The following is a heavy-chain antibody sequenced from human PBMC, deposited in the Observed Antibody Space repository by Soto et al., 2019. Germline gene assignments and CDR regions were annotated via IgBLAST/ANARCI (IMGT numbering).Heavy chain of an antibody. CDR2: IWDDGSNK. V-gene: IGHV3-33*01. CDR3: ARDFGIAVAGDYYYYMDV. J-gene: IGHJ6*03. CDR1: GFTFSSYG. Sequence: GGSLRLSCAASGFTFSSYGMHWVRQAPGKGLEWVAVIWDDGSNKYYADSVKGRFTISRDNSKNTLYLQMNSLRAEDTAVYYCARDFGIAVAGDYYYYMDVWGKGTTVTVSS. D-gene: IGHD6-19*01.